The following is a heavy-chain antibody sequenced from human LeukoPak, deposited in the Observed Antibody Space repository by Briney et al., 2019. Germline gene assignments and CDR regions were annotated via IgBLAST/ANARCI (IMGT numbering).Heavy chain of an antibody. D-gene: IGHD6-13*01. CDR1: GFTFSSYS. J-gene: IGHJ4*02. Sequence: GGSLRLSCAASGFTFSSYSMNWVRQAPGKGLEWVSYISSSSSTIYYADSVKGRFTISRDNAKNSLYLQMNSLRAEDTAVYYCARDRSYSSRRGGLDYWGQGTLVTVSS. CDR3: ARDRSYSSRRGGLDY. CDR2: ISSSSSTI. V-gene: IGHV3-48*04.